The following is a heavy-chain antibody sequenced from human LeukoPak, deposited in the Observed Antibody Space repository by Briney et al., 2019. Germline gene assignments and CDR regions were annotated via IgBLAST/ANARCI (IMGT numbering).Heavy chain of an antibody. CDR3: ARASCSGGSCYSDYFAD. J-gene: IGHJ4*02. CDR1: GYTFTGYY. CDR2: INPNSGGT. D-gene: IGHD2-15*01. V-gene: IGHV1-2*02. Sequence: ASVKVSCKASGYTFTGYYMHWVRQAPGQGLEWMGWINPNSGGTNYAQKFQGRVTMTRDTSISTAYMDLSRLRSDDTAVYYCARASCSGGSCYSDYFADWGQGTLVTVSS.